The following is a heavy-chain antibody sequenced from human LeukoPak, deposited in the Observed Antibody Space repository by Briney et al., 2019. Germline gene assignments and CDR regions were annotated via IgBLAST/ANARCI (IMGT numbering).Heavy chain of an antibody. V-gene: IGHV3-23*01. Sequence: GGSLRLSCAASGFTFSRNAMSWARQAPGKGLEWVASISGNGLGTYYADSVKGRFNISRDNSRNTLYLQMNSLKIEDTAFYYCAKDTNNLRSSGYLIPIDFWGQGTLVTVSS. CDR2: ISGNGLGT. D-gene: IGHD3-22*01. CDR3: AKDTNNLRSSGYLIPIDF. J-gene: IGHJ4*02. CDR1: GFTFSRNA.